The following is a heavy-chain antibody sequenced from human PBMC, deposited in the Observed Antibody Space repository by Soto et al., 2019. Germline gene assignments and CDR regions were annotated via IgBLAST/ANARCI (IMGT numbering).Heavy chain of an antibody. Sequence: QITLKESGPTLVKPTQTLTLTCTFSGFSLTTRGVGVGWIRQPPGQALESLALIYWDDDKRYSPSLQSRLSITKATSKNQVVFTMTNVDPVDTATYYCAHIPNYYQYDWFDPWGQGTLVSVST. CDR1: GFSLTTRGVG. CDR2: IYWDDDK. CDR3: AHIPNYYQYDWFDP. V-gene: IGHV2-5*02. D-gene: IGHD3-16*01. J-gene: IGHJ5*02.